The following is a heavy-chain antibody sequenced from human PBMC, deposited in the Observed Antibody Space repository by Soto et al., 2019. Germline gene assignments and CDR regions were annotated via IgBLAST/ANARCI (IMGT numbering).Heavy chain of an antibody. CDR1: GLTFSNYG. Sequence: QVQLVESGGGLVQPGRSLRLSCVVFGLTFSNYGMHWVRQAPGKGLEWVADIWYDGSGQRYAGSVQGRFTISRDNSKNTLYLQINSLRVEDTAVYYCAKDEVSRKYYGHSLDVLGQGTTVTVSS. CDR3: AKDEVSRKYYGHSLDV. CDR2: IWYDGSGQ. V-gene: IGHV3-33*03. J-gene: IGHJ6*02. D-gene: IGHD4-17*01.